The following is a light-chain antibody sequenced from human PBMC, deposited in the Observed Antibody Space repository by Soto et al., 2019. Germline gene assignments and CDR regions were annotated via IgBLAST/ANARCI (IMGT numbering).Light chain of an antibody. CDR1: QSVSSN. V-gene: IGKV3-15*01. CDR2: GAS. CDR3: QQYNNWPPWT. J-gene: IGKJ2*02. Sequence: EIVMTQSPATLSVSPGERATLSCRASQSVSSNLAWYQQKPGQAPRLLIYGASTRATGIPARFSGSGSGTEFTITISSLQSEDFAVYYCQQYNNWPPWTFGQGTKREIK.